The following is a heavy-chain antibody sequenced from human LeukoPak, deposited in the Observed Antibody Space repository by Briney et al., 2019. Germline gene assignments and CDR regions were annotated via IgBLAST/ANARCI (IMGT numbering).Heavy chain of an antibody. J-gene: IGHJ4*02. V-gene: IGHV4-34*01. Sequence: SETLSLTCAVYGGSFSGYYWSWIRQPPGKGLEWIGEINHSGSTNYNPSLKSRVTISVDTSKNQFSLKLSSVTAADTAVYYCARGTGVTNNCFDYWGQGTLATVSS. CDR2: INHSGST. CDR3: ARGTGVTNNCFDY. D-gene: IGHD4-23*01. CDR1: GGSFSGYY.